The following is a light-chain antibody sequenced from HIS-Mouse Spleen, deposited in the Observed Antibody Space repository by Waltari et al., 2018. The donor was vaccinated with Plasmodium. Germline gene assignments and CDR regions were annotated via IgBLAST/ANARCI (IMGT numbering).Light chain of an antibody. CDR1: QSVLYSSNNKNY. V-gene: IGKV4-1*01. J-gene: IGKJ4*01. CDR2: WAS. Sequence: DIVMTQSPDSLAVSLGERATINCKSSQSVLYSSNNKNYLAWYQQKPGQPPKLLIYWASTRGAGVPDRVRGSGSGTDFTLTISSLQAEDVAVYYCQQYYSTPLTFGGGTKVEIK. CDR3: QQYYSTPLT.